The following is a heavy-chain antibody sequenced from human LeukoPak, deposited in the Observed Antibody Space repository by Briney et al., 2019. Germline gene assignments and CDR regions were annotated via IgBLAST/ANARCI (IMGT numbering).Heavy chain of an antibody. CDR3: ARLSKGEVGYYGSGSDDAFDI. CDR1: GYTLTELS. V-gene: IGHV1-24*01. Sequence: ASVKVSCKVSGYTLTELSMHWVRQAPGKGLEWMGGFDPEDGETIYAQKFQGRVTMTEDTSTDTAYMELSSLRSEDTAVYYCARLSKGEVGYYGSGSDDAFDIWGQGTMVTVSS. CDR2: FDPEDGET. D-gene: IGHD3-10*01. J-gene: IGHJ3*02.